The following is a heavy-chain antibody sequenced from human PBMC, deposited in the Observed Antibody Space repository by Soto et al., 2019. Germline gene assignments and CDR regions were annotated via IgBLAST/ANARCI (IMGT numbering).Heavy chain of an antibody. Sequence: GGSLRLSCAASGFTFSSYGMHWVRQAPGKGLEWVAVISYDGSNKYYADSVKGRFTISRDNSKNTLYLQMNSLGAEDTAVYYCAKDIKSIAARRGAGAFDIWGQGTMVTVSS. CDR2: ISYDGSNK. CDR1: GFTFSSYG. D-gene: IGHD6-6*01. J-gene: IGHJ3*02. V-gene: IGHV3-30*18. CDR3: AKDIKSIAARRGAGAFDI.